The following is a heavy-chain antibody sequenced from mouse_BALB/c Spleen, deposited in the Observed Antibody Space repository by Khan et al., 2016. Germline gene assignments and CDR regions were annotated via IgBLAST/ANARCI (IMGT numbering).Heavy chain of an antibody. J-gene: IGHJ4*01. D-gene: IGHD1-1*01. CDR1: DYTFTDYS. CDR2: INTETGEP. Sequence: QIQLVQSGPELKKPGETVKISCKASDYTFTDYSMHWVKQAPGKGLKWMGWINTETGEPTYADDFKGRFAFSLETSASTAYLEINNLKNEDTATYFCARSTVVARNYDAMDYWGQGTSVTVSA. CDR3: ARSTVVARNYDAMDY. V-gene: IGHV9-2-1*01.